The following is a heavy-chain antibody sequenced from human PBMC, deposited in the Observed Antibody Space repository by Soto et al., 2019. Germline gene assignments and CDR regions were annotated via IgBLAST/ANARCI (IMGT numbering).Heavy chain of an antibody. D-gene: IGHD5-12*01. CDR3: AKDNSGYDFFFDY. Sequence: LRLSCAASGFTFSSYGMQWVRQAPGKGLEWVAVISYDGSNKYYADSVKGRFTISRDNSKNTLYLQMNSLRAEDTAVYYCAKDNSGYDFFFDYWGQGTLVTVSS. V-gene: IGHV3-30*18. CDR1: GFTFSSYG. J-gene: IGHJ4*02. CDR2: ISYDGSNK.